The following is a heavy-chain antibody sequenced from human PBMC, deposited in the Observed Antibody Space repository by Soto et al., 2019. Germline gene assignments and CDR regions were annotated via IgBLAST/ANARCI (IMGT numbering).Heavy chain of an antibody. J-gene: IGHJ4*02. CDR2: ISWNRGTI. V-gene: IGHV3-9*01. CDR1: GFTFENYA. D-gene: IGHD4-4*01. Sequence: LRLSCTASGFTFENYAMHCFLQSPVKGLEWVSGISWNRGTIGYADSVRGRFTISRDNAKNSLYLQMDSLRPEDTALYYCAKDKLYSNFEYYFDYWGQGTLVTVSS. CDR3: AKDKLYSNFEYYFDY.